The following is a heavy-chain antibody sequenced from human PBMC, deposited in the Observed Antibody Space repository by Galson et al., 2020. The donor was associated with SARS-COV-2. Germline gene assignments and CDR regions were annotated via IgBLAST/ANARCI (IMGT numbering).Heavy chain of an antibody. Sequence: ETSETLSLTCAVYVGSFSGFSWTWPRQSPGMGLVWFGEINHSGTANYNPSPISRATLSVATSKHQFSLKLTSVTAAETGVYFCARGRIGVVPAPILGLGPYYEYYAMDVWGQGTTITVSS. CDR3: ARGRIGVVPAPILGLGPYYEYYAMDV. CDR2: INHSGTA. J-gene: IGHJ6*02. D-gene: IGHD2-2*01. V-gene: IGHV4-34*01. CDR1: VGSFSGFS.